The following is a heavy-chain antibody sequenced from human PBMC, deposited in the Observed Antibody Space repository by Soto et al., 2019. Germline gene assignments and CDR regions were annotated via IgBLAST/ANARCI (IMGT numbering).Heavy chain of an antibody. Sequence: QVQLVQSGAEVKKPGSSVKVSCKASGGTFSSYAISWVRQAPGQGLEWMGGIIPIFGTANYAQKFQGRVTITADESTSTAYMELSSLRSEDTAVYYCATDNKLDTAMADYGMDVWGQGTTVTVSS. V-gene: IGHV1-69*01. J-gene: IGHJ6*02. CDR2: IIPIFGTA. CDR1: GGTFSSYA. CDR3: ATDNKLDTAMADYGMDV. D-gene: IGHD5-18*01.